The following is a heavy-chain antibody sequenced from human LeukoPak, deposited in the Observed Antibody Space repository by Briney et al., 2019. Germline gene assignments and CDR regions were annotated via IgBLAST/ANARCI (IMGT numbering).Heavy chain of an antibody. D-gene: IGHD5/OR15-5a*01. Sequence: GGSLRLSCAASGFTFSGSAMHWVRQASGKGLEWVGRIRSKANSYATAYAASVKGRFTISRDDSKNTAYLQMNSLKTEDTAVYYCTRHKSTAYYYYYYMDVWGKGTTVTVSS. V-gene: IGHV3-73*01. CDR2: IRSKANSYAT. CDR1: GFTFSGSA. CDR3: TRHKSTAYYYYYYMDV. J-gene: IGHJ6*03.